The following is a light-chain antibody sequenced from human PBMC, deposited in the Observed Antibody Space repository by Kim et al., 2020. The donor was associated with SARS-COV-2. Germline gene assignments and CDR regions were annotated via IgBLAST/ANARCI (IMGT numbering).Light chain of an antibody. CDR1: KLGDKY. V-gene: IGLV3-1*01. Sequence: VSPEQPASITCSGDKLGDKYTCWYQQKPGQSPVLVIYQDNKRPSGIPERFSGSNSGNTATLTISGTQAMDEADYFCQAWDSSTVVFGGGTQLTFL. CDR2: QDN. J-gene: IGLJ2*01. CDR3: QAWDSSTVV.